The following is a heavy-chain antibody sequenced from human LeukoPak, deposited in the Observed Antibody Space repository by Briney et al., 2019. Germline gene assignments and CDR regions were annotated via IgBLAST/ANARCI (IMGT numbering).Heavy chain of an antibody. CDR2: IIPIFGTA. CDR1: GGTFSSYA. CDR3: ARDHFRIVGATRAFDI. J-gene: IGHJ3*02. D-gene: IGHD1-26*01. Sequence: GASVKVSCKASGGTFSSYAISWVRQAPGQGLEWMGGIIPIFGTANYAQKFQGRVTITTDESTSTAYMEPSSLRSEDTAVYYCARDHFRIVGATRAFDIWGQGTMVTVSS. V-gene: IGHV1-69*05.